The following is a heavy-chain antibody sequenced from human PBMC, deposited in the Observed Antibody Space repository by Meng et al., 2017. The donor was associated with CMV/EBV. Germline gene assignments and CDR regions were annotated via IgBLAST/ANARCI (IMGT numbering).Heavy chain of an antibody. CDR1: GYSISSGYY. J-gene: IGHJ4*02. D-gene: IGHD1-26*01. V-gene: IGHV4-38-2*01. CDR3: ARVGGSLPDY. Sequence: SETLSLTCAVSGYSISSGYYWGWLRQPPGKGLEWIGSIYHSGSTYYNPSLKSRVTISVDTSKNQFSLKLSSVTAADTAVYYCARVGGSLPDYWGQGTLVTVSS. CDR2: IYHSGST.